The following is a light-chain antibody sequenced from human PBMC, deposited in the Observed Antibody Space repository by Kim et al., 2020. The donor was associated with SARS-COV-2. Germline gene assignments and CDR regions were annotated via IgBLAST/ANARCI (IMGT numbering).Light chain of an antibody. V-gene: IGLV2-8*01. CDR1: SSDVGACNY. Sequence: QSALTQPPSASGSPGQSVTISCTGTSSDVGACNYVSWYQQHPGKAPKLMIYDVTKRPSGVPDRFSVSKSGNTASLTVSGLQAEDEADYYCSSYAGSITYVFGTGTKVTVL. CDR2: DVT. J-gene: IGLJ1*01. CDR3: SSYAGSITYV.